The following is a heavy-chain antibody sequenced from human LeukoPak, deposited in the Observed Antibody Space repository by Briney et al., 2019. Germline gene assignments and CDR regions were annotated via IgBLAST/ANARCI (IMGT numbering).Heavy chain of an antibody. CDR1: GGSISSSSYY. J-gene: IGHJ4*02. CDR2: IYYSGST. Sequence: SETLSLTCTVPGGSISSSSYYWGWIRQSPGKGLEWIGSIYYSGSTYYNPSLKSRVTISVDTSKNQFSLKLSSVTAADTAVYYCARHIASGSYSLFDYWGQGTLVTVSS. CDR3: ARHIASGSYSLFDY. V-gene: IGHV4-39*01. D-gene: IGHD1-26*01.